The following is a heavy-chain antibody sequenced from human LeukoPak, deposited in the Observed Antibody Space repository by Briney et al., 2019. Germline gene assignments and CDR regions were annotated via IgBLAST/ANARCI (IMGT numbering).Heavy chain of an antibody. CDR3: ARGTWIQLWLRYYFDY. D-gene: IGHD5-18*01. CDR2: INSDGSST. J-gene: IGHJ4*02. Sequence: GGSLRLSCAASGFTFSSYWMHWVRQAPGKGLVWVSRINSDGSSTSYADSVKGRFTISRDNAKNTLYLQMNSLRAEDTAVYYCARGTWIQLWLRYYFDYWGQGTLVTVSS. V-gene: IGHV3-74*01. CDR1: GFTFSSYW.